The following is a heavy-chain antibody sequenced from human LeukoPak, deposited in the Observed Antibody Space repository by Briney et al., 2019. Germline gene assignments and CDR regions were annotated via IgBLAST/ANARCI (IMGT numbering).Heavy chain of an antibody. J-gene: IGHJ3*02. D-gene: IGHD6-6*01. CDR1: GYSFTGYY. CDR3: ARVWQYSRSSGAFDI. V-gene: IGHV1-2*02. CDR2: INPNSGGT. Sequence: AAVKVSCKASGYSFTGYYMHWVRQAPGQGLEWMGWINPNSGGTNYAQNFQGRVTMTRDTSISTAYMELSRRRSNDTALYYCARVWQYSRSSGAFDIWGQGTMVTVSS.